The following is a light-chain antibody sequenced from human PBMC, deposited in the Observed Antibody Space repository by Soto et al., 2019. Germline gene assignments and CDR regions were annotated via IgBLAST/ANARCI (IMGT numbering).Light chain of an antibody. Sequence: QSVLTQPPSASGTPGQRVTISCSGSSSNIGSNYVYWYQQLPGTAPKLLIYKNNQRPSGVPDRFSGSKSGTSASLANSGLRSEDEADYYCAAWDDSLSANYVFGTGTKLTVL. CDR1: SSNIGSNY. J-gene: IGLJ1*01. CDR3: AAWDDSLSANYV. V-gene: IGLV1-47*01. CDR2: KNN.